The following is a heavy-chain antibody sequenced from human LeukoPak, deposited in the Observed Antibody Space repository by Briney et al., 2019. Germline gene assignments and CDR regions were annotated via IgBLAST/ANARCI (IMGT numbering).Heavy chain of an antibody. J-gene: IGHJ4*02. D-gene: IGHD3-10*01. Sequence: GASVKVFCKVSGYTLTELSMHWVRQAPGKGLEWMGGFDPEDGETIYAQKFQGRVTMTEDTSTDTAYMELSSLRSEDTAVYYCATDRVRGVINFTDYWGQGTLVTVSS. CDR3: ATDRVRGVINFTDY. CDR2: FDPEDGET. V-gene: IGHV1-24*01. CDR1: GYTLTELS.